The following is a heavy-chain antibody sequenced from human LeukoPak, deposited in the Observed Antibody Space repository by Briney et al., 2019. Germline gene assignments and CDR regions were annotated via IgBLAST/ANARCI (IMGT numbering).Heavy chain of an antibody. CDR2: IIPIFGTA. D-gene: IGHD6-19*01. CDR3: ARRYSSGWYVFDY. V-gene: IGHV1-69*06. CDR1: GGAFSSYA. Sequence: SVKVSCKASGGAFSSYAISWVRQAPGQGLEWMGGIIPIFGTANYAQKFQGRVTITADKSTSTAYMELSSLRSEDTAVYYCARRYSSGWYVFDYWGQGTLVTVSS. J-gene: IGHJ4*02.